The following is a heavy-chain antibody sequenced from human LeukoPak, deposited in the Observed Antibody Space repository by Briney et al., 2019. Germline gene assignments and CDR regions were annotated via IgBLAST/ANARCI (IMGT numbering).Heavy chain of an antibody. CDR3: ARPPSYTTVTTFVRYRFDY. V-gene: IGHV3-30-3*01. CDR2: ISYDGSNK. CDR1: GFTFSSYA. Sequence: GGSLRLSCAASGFTFSSYAMHWVRQAPGKGLEWVAVISYDGSNKYYADSVKGRFTISRDNSKNTLYLQMNSLRAEDTAVYYCARPPSYTTVTTFVRYRFDYWGQGTLVTVSS. D-gene: IGHD4-17*01. J-gene: IGHJ4*02.